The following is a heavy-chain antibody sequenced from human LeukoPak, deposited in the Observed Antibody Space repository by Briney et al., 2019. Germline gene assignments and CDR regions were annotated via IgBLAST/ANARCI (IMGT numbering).Heavy chain of an antibody. J-gene: IGHJ4*02. Sequence: GGSLRLSCAASGFTFGSYMMTWVRQAPGRGLEWVSTISSNGGSTYYVDSVKGRFTISRDNSKNTLYLQMSGLRAEDTAIYYCARYCSGASCYSGVDYWGQGTLVPVSS. CDR3: ARYCSGASCYSGVDY. V-gene: IGHV3-23*01. CDR2: ISSNGGST. CDR1: GFTFGSYM. D-gene: IGHD2-15*01.